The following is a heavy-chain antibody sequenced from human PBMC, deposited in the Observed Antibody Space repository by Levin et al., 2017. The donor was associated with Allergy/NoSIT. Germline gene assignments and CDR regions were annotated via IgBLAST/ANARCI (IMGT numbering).Heavy chain of an antibody. D-gene: IGHD3-22*01. CDR2: INWNGGST. CDR3: ARVGYDSSGYSHFDY. V-gene: IGHV3-20*01. Sequence: PGGSLRLSCAASGFTFDDYGMSWVRQAPGKGLEWVSGINWNGGSTGYADSVKGRFTISRDNAKNSLYLQMNSLRAEDTALYHCARVGYDSSGYSHFDYWGQGTLVTVSS. CDR1: GFTFDDYG. J-gene: IGHJ4*02.